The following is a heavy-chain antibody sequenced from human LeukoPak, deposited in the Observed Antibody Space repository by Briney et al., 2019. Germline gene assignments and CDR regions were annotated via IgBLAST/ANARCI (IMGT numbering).Heavy chain of an antibody. D-gene: IGHD2-15*01. CDR3: ARGFCSGGSCYLFDS. CDR2: IYSSGST. CDR1: GGSISGSY. V-gene: IGHV4-4*07. J-gene: IGHJ4*02. Sequence: PSETLSLTCTVSGGSISGSYWSWIRQPAGKGLEWIGRIYSSGSTNCNPSLKSRVTMSVDTSKNQVSLKLNSVTAADTAVYYCARGFCSGGSCYLFDSWGQGTLVTVSS.